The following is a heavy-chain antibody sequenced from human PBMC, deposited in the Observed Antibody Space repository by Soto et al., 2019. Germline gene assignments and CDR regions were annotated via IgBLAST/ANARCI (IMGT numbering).Heavy chain of an antibody. D-gene: IGHD3-22*01. CDR3: ARGIWYYYDSSGYYDY. J-gene: IGHJ4*02. CDR1: GGSISSSNW. Sequence: SETLSLTCAVSGGSISSSNWWSWVRQPPGKVLEWIGEIYHSGSTNYNPSLKSRVTISVDKSKNQFSLKLSSVTAADTAVYYCARGIWYYYDSSGYYDYWGQGTLVTVSS. CDR2: IYHSGST. V-gene: IGHV4-4*02.